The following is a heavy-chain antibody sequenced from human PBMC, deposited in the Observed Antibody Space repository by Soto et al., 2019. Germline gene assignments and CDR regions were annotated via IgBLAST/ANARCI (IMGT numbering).Heavy chain of an antibody. V-gene: IGHV3-30-3*01. J-gene: IGHJ4*02. CDR3: ARGGQIGHFDS. D-gene: IGHD2-21*01. CDR1: GFTFKTYA. Sequence: QVPLVESGGGVVQPGRSLRLSCAASGFTFKTYAMHWVRQAPGRGLEWVAVLSYDGGNQYHADSVKGRFTISRDNSKNSLDQQINSLRTEDPAVYSCARGGQIGHFDSWGQGTLVTVSS. CDR2: LSYDGGNQ.